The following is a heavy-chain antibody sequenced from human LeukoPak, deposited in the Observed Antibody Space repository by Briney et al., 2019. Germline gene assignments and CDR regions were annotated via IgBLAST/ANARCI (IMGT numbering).Heavy chain of an antibody. CDR1: GFTFTSFA. CDR3: AKRTSGFCSSTSCYGHDF. CDR2: VSGSGDST. Sequence: GGSLRLSCATSGFTFTSFAMTWVRQAPGKGLEWVSAVSGSGDSTYYADSVKGRFTISRDNSKNTLYLQMSSLRAEDTAVCYCAKRTSGFCSSTSCYGHDFWGQGTLVTVSS. D-gene: IGHD2-2*03. V-gene: IGHV3-23*01. J-gene: IGHJ4*02.